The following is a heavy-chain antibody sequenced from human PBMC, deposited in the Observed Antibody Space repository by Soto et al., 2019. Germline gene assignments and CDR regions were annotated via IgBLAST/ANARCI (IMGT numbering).Heavy chain of an antibody. CDR1: GGSISRYY. Sequence: SETLSLTCTVSGGSISRYYWSWIRQSPGKGLEWIGYIYNSGSTNYNPSLKSRVTISVDTSKNQFSLKLSSVTAADTAVYYCARGDYFVSAVWFDPWGQGTLVTVS. CDR3: ARGDYFVSAVWFDP. J-gene: IGHJ5*02. D-gene: IGHD5-12*01. CDR2: IYNSGST. V-gene: IGHV4-59*01.